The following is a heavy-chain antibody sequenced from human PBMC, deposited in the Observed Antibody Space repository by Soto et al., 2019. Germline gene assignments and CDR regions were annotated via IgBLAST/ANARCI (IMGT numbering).Heavy chain of an antibody. Sequence: EVQLLESGGGLVQPGGSLRLSCAASGFTFSSYAMSWVRQAPGKGLEWVSGISGSGSNTYYADSVKGRFTISRDNSKNTLFLQINSLRAADTAVYYCAKEFVHCSGGSCYNWAGGFDYWGQGTLLTVSS. CDR2: ISGSGSNT. CDR3: AKEFVHCSGGSCYNWAGGFDY. V-gene: IGHV3-23*01. J-gene: IGHJ4*02. CDR1: GFTFSSYA. D-gene: IGHD2-15*01.